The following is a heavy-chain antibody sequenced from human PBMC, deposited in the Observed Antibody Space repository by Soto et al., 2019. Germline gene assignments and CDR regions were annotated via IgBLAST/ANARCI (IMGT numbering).Heavy chain of an antibody. CDR2: IFYSGST. CDR1: GGSISSNSYY. V-gene: IGHV4-39*01. CDR3: ARRAVVNAIA. Sequence: SETLSLTCTVSGGSISSNSYYWDWIRQPPGKGLQWIGSIFYSGSTHYNPSLKSRVTISVDTSKNQFSLKLNSVTAADTAVYYCARRAVVNAIAWGQGTLVTVSS. D-gene: IGHD2-21*01. J-gene: IGHJ5*02.